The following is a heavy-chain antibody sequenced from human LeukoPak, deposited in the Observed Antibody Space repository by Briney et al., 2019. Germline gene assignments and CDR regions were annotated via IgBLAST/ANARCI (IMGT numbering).Heavy chain of an antibody. D-gene: IGHD3-22*01. CDR3: ARLAYYYDRSGPADWYFDL. V-gene: IGHV4-59*08. CDR2: FYYGERS. J-gene: IGHJ2*01. Sequence: SETLSLTCTVSGGSISNSHWSWIRQAPGKGLECMGNFYYGERSNYNPSLKSRVTISADTSKNQFSLNLNSVTAADTAVYFCARLAYYYDRSGPADWYFDLWGRGTLVTVSS. CDR1: GGSISNSH.